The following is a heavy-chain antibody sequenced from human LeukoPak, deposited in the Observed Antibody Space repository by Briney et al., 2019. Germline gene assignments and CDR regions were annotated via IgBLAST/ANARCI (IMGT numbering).Heavy chain of an antibody. V-gene: IGHV1-2*06. CDR1: GYTFTGYY. Sequence: ASVKVSCKASGYTFTGYYMHWVRQAPGQGLEWMGRINPNSGGTNYAQKFQGRVTMTRDTSISTAYMELSRLRSDDTAVYYCARVLRYSGYDFWFDPWGQGPLVTVSS. CDR2: INPNSGGT. D-gene: IGHD5-12*01. J-gene: IGHJ5*02. CDR3: ARVLRYSGYDFWFDP.